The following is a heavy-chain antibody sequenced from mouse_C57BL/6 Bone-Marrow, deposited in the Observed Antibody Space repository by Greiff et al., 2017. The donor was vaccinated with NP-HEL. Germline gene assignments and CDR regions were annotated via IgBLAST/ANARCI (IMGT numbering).Heavy chain of an antibody. CDR2: IRLKSDNYAT. CDR1: GFTFSNYW. V-gene: IGHV6-3*01. D-gene: IGHD2-1*01. J-gene: IGHJ4*01. CDR3: TGGEFYGNEALYAMDY. Sequence: EVQVVESGGGLVQPGGSMKLSCVASGFTFSNYWMNWVRQSPEKGLEWVAQIRLKSDNYATHYAESVKGRFTISRDDSKSSVYLQMNNLRAEDTGIYYCTGGEFYGNEALYAMDYWGQGTSVTVSS.